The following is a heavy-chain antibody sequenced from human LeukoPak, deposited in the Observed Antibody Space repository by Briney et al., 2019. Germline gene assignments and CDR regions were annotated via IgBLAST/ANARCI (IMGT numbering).Heavy chain of an antibody. CDR3: ARDQRGSYHPPGTY. CDR1: GFTFSSYW. J-gene: IGHJ4*02. CDR2: IKQDGSEK. V-gene: IGHV3-7*01. D-gene: IGHD1-26*01. Sequence: GGSLRLSCAASGFTFSSYWMSWVRQAPGKGVEWVANIKQDGSEKYYVDSVKGRFTISRDNAKNSLYLQMNSLRAEDTAVYYCARDQRGSYHPPGTYWGQGTLVTVSS.